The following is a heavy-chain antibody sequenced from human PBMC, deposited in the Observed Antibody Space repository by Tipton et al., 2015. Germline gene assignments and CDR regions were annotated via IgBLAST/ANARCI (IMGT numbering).Heavy chain of an antibody. CDR3: ARDRTASGSYLDYGMDV. Sequence: GSLRLSCAASGFTFSSYSMNWVRQAPGKGLEWVSSIATTTSYIYYADSVKGRFTISRDNAKNSLYLQMNSLRAEDTAVYYCARDRTASGSYLDYGMDVWGQGTTVTVSS. V-gene: IGHV3-21*01. J-gene: IGHJ6*02. CDR2: IATTTSYI. D-gene: IGHD1-26*01. CDR1: GFTFSSYS.